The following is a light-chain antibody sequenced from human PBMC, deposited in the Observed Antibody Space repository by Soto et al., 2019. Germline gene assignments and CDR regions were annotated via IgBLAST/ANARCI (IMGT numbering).Light chain of an antibody. CDR1: QSVSSY. V-gene: IGKV3-11*01. Sequence: ETVLTQSPATLSLSPGERATPSCRASQSVSSYLAWYQQKPGQPPRLLIYDASNRAPGIPARFSGSGSGTDFTLTISSLEPEDFAVYYCQQRSDWPPVTFGGGTKVEIK. J-gene: IGKJ4*01. CDR2: DAS. CDR3: QQRSDWPPVT.